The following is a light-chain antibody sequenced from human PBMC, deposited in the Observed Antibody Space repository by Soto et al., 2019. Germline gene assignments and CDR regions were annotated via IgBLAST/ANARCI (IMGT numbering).Light chain of an antibody. CDR1: SSDVGGYNL. CDR3: CSYAGRSILV. V-gene: IGLV2-23*01. J-gene: IGLJ1*01. Sequence: QSVLTQPASVSGSPGQSITISCTGTSSDVGGYNLVSWYQQHPGRAPKLIIYEGTKRPSGVSDRFSVSKSGNTASLTISGLQADDAADYHCCSYAGRSILVFGTGTKVTVL. CDR2: EGT.